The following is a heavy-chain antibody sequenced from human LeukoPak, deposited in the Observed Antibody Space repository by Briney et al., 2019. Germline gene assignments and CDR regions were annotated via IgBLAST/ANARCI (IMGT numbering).Heavy chain of an antibody. D-gene: IGHD6-25*01. Sequence: GSLRLSCAASGFTVSSSYMSWVRQAPGKGLEWIGEINHSGSTDYNPSLKSRVTISVDTSKNQFSLKLNSVTAADTAVYYCARGQLRLSNWGQGSLVIVSS. CDR1: GFTVSSSY. J-gene: IGHJ4*02. CDR3: ARGQLRLSN. CDR2: INHSGST. V-gene: IGHV4-34*01.